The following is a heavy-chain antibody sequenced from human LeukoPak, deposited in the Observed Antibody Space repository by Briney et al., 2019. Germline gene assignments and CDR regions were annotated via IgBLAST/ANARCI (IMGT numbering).Heavy chain of an antibody. CDR1: GGTFTNYT. V-gene: IGHV1-69*02. D-gene: IGHD6-19*01. J-gene: IGHJ4*02. Sequence: SVKVSCKASGGTFTNYTINWVRQVPGQGLEWMGRIIPILRITTYARTFHDRVTIAAGKSTRTAYIVVSSLTSEDTAVYYCAREAPESETIPMTGTNYFDYWGQGTLVTVSS. CDR2: IIPILRIT. CDR3: AREAPESETIPMTGTNYFDY.